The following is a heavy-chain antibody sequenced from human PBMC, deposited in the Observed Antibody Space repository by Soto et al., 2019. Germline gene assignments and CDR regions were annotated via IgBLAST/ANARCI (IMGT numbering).Heavy chain of an antibody. CDR1: GFTFSDYY. V-gene: IGHV3-11*06. CDR3: ARDWRDIVATIHVDAFDI. J-gene: IGHJ3*02. Sequence: PGGSLRLSCAASGFTFSDYYMSWIRQAPGKGLEWVSYISSSSSYTNYADSVKGRFTISRDNAKNLLYLQMNSLRAEDTAVYYCARDWRDIVATIHVDAFDIWGQGTMVTVSS. D-gene: IGHD5-12*01. CDR2: ISSSSSYT.